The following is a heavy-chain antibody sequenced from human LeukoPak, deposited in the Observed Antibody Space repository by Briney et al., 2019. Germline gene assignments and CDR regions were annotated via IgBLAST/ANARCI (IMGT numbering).Heavy chain of an antibody. Sequence: PGGSLGLSCAAPGFMFHDYAIHWVRQAPGKGLEWVSLISGDGGSTFYADSVKGRFTISRDNSKNSLYIQMNSLRSDDTALYYCARESESSGWYDYWGQGTLVTVSS. CDR1: GFMFHDYA. CDR3: ARESESSGWYDY. V-gene: IGHV3-43*02. D-gene: IGHD6-19*01. CDR2: ISGDGGST. J-gene: IGHJ4*02.